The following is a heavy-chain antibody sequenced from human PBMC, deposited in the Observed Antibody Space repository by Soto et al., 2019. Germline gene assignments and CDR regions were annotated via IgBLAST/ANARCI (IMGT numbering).Heavy chain of an antibody. CDR1: GFTFSNYV. CDR2: ISGTGGST. D-gene: IGHD3-10*01. Sequence: EVQLLESGGGLVQPGGSLRLSCAASGFTFSNYVLSWVRQAPGKGLEWVSAISGTGGSTYYADSVKGRFTISRDNSKNTLYVQMNSLRVEDTAVYYCAKEGNRVRGLDYRGQGTLVTVSS. CDR3: AKEGNRVRGLDY. J-gene: IGHJ4*02. V-gene: IGHV3-23*01.